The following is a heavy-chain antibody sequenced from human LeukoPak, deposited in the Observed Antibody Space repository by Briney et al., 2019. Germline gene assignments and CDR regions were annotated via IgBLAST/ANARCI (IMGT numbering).Heavy chain of an antibody. V-gene: IGHV4-59*01. CDR1: GGSISSYY. CDR2: MYNSGTT. CDR3: AMATYYYDSSGYYARWFDP. Sequence: SETLSLTCTVSGGSISSYYWSWIRQPPGKGLEWIGYMYNSGTTNYNPSLKSRVTISIDTSKNQFSLKLSSVTAADTAVYYCAMATYYYDSSGYYARWFDPWGQGTLVTVSS. D-gene: IGHD3-22*01. J-gene: IGHJ5*02.